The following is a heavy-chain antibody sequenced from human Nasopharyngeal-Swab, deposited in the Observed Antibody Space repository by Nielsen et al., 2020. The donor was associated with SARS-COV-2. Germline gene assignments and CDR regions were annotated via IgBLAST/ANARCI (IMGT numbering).Heavy chain of an antibody. V-gene: IGHV4-34*01. CDR2: INHSGST. CDR3: ARRAVLRYPWPTKMGNAFDI. J-gene: IGHJ3*02. Sequence: SETLSLTCAVYGGSFSGYYWSWIRQPPGKGLEWIGEINHSGSTTYNPSLKSRVTISVDTSKNQFSLKLSSVTAADTAMYYCARRAVLRYPWPTKMGNAFDIWGQGTMVTVSS. D-gene: IGHD3-9*01. CDR1: GGSFSGYY.